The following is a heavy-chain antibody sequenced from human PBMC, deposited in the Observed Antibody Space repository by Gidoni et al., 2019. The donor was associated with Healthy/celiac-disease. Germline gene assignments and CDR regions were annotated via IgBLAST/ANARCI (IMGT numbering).Heavy chain of an antibody. D-gene: IGHD2-2*01. CDR3: AKDPDIVVVPAPPQS. V-gene: IGHV3-30*18. J-gene: IGHJ4*02. CDR1: GFTFSRYG. CDR2: ISYDGSNK. Sequence: QVQLVESGGGVVQPGWSLRLSCAASGFTFSRYGMHWVRQAPGKGLEWVAVISYDGSNKYYADSVKGRFTISRDNSKNTLYLQMNSLRAEDTAVYYCAKDPDIVVVPAPPQSWGQGTLVTVSS.